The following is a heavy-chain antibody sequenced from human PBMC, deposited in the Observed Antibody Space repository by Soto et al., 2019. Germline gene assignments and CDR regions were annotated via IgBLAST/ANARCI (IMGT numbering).Heavy chain of an antibody. J-gene: IGHJ6*02. V-gene: IGHV3-30*18. D-gene: IGHD3-22*01. CDR1: GXSLSNNG. CDR2: ISYDGNNK. Sequence: LRLSCAASGXSLSNNGMHWVRQAPGKGLEWVAVISYDGNNKYYADSVKGRFTISRDNSKNTVYLEMNNLRAEDTAMYYCAKGGSGNYLTYYYYYGMDVWGQGTTVTVSS. CDR3: AKGGSGNYLTYYYYYGMDV.